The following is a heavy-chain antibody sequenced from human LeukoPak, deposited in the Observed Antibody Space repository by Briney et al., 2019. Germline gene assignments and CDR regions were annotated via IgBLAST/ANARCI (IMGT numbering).Heavy chain of an antibody. Sequence: TSETPSLTCTVSGGSISSYYWSWIRQPPGKGLEWIGYIYYSGSTNYNPSLKSRVTISVDTSKNQFSLKLSSVTAADTAVYYCARDRIIHSYYDSSGYYYYYYYGMDVWGQGTTVTVSS. V-gene: IGHV4-59*01. CDR3: ARDRIIHSYYDSSGYYYYYYYGMDV. D-gene: IGHD3-22*01. J-gene: IGHJ6*02. CDR1: GGSISSYY. CDR2: IYYSGST.